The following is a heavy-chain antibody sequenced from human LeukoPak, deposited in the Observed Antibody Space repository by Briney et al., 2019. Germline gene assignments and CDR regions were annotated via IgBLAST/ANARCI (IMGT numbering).Heavy chain of an antibody. CDR3: ARDRSRAYCGGDCYSSVDP. V-gene: IGHV1/OR15-1*02. CDR2: INPNSGGT. CDR1: GYIFTDYY. D-gene: IGHD2-21*02. J-gene: IGHJ5*02. Sequence: ASVKVSCKASGYIFTDYYMHWVRQAPGQELGWMGRINPNSGGTNYAQKFQGRVTMTRDTSISTAYTELSSLRSEDTATYYCARDRSRAYCGGDCYSSVDPWGQGTLVTVFS.